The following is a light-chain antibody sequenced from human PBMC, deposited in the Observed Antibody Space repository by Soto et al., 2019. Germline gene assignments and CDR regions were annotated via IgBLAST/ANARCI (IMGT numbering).Light chain of an antibody. CDR1: QSVSSSC. CDR3: QQYDTSPWT. J-gene: IGKJ1*01. CDR2: GAS. Sequence: EIVLTQSPGTLSLTTGERATLSCRASQSVSSSCLAWYQQKPGQAPRLLIYGASSRATGIPDRFSGSGSGTDFTLTISRLEPEDFAVYYCQQYDTSPWTFGQGTKVEIK. V-gene: IGKV3-20*01.